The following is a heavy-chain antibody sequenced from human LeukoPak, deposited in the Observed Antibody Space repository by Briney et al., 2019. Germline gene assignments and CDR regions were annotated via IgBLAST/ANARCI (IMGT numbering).Heavy chain of an antibody. D-gene: IGHD6-19*01. J-gene: IGHJ5*02. CDR2: IYYSGST. CDR1: GGSISSYY. Sequence: SETLSLTCTVSGGSISSYYWSWIRQPPGKGLEWIGYIYYSGSTNYNPSLKSRVTISVDTSKNQFSLNLSSVTAADTAVYYCARIGTAWYKWFDPWGQGTLVTVSS. CDR3: ARIGTAWYKWFDP. V-gene: IGHV4-59*08.